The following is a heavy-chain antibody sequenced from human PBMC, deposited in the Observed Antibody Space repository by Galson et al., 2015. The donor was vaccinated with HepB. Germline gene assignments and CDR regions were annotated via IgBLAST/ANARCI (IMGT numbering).Heavy chain of an antibody. Sequence: SVKVSCKASGGTFSSYAISWVRQAPGQGLEWMGGIIPIFGTANYAQKFQGRVTITADESTSTAYMELSSLRSEDTAVYYCARVYDFWSGGLYFDYWGQGTLVTVSS. CDR2: IIPIFGTA. V-gene: IGHV1-69*13. J-gene: IGHJ4*02. CDR1: GGTFSSYA. D-gene: IGHD3-3*01. CDR3: ARVYDFWSGGLYFDY.